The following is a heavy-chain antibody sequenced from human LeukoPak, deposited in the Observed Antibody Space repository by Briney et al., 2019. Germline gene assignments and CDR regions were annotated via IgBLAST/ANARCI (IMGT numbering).Heavy chain of an antibody. V-gene: IGHV3-23*01. J-gene: IGHJ5*02. CDR3: AKVYRQPEPGA. D-gene: IGHD2/OR15-2a*01. CDR2: ISGSGGST. CDR1: GGSISSSSYY. Sequence: ETLSLTCTVSGGSISSSSYYWGWIRQPPGKGLEWVSAISGSGGSTYYADSVKGRFTISRDNSKNTPYLQMNSLRAEDTAVYYCAKVYRQPEPGAWGQGTLVTVSS.